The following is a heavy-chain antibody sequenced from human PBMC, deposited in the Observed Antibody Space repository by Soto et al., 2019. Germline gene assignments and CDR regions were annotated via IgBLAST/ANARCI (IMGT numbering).Heavy chain of an antibody. CDR2: IWYDGSNK. V-gene: IGHV3-33*01. CDR3: ARGLHDYGGNSNWFDP. CDR1: GFPFSSYG. Sequence: GGSLRLSCAGSGFPFSSYGMHWVRQAPGKGLEWVAVIWYDGSNKYYADSVKGRFTISRDNSKNTLYLQMNSLRAEDTAVYYCARGLHDYGGNSNWFDPWGQGTLVTVSS. J-gene: IGHJ5*02. D-gene: IGHD4-17*01.